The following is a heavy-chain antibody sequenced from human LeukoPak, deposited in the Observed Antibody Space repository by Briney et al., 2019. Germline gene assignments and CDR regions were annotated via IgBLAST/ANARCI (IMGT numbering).Heavy chain of an antibody. CDR1: GFTFSSYS. Sequence: KSGGSLRLSCAASGFTFSSYSMNWVRQAPGKGLEWVSSISSSSSYIYYADSVKGRFTISRDNAKNSLYLQMNSLRAEDTAVYYCARDSGDVFDIWGQGTMVTVSS. CDR3: ARDSGDVFDI. D-gene: IGHD1-26*01. V-gene: IGHV3-21*01. CDR2: ISSSSSYI. J-gene: IGHJ3*02.